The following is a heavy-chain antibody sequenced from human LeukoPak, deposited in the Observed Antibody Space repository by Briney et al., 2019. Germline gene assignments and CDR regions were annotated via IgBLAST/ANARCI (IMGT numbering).Heavy chain of an antibody. CDR3: ARRTGVPAGAYYYYYMDV. D-gene: IGHD2-2*01. CDR2: IYTSGST. Sequence: PSETLSLTCTVSGGSISSYYWSWIRQLPGKGLEWIGYIYTSGSTNYNPSLKSRVTISVDTSKNQFSLKLSSVTAADTAVYYCARRTGVPAGAYYYYYMDVWGKGTTVTVSS. V-gene: IGHV4-4*09. CDR1: GGSISSYY. J-gene: IGHJ6*03.